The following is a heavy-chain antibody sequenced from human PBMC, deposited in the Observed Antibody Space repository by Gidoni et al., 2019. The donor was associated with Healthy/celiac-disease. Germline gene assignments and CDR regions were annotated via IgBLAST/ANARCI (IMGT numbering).Heavy chain of an antibody. J-gene: IGHJ5*02. CDR3: ARGPPSLVVVAATRWFDP. CDR1: GGAFSDYY. D-gene: IGHD2-15*01. CDR2: INHSGRT. Sequence: QLQLQQWGAGLLKPSATLSLTCAVSGGAFSDYYWSWIRQPPGTGLEWIGEINHSGRTNYNPSLKSRVTISVDTSKNQFSLKLSSVTAADTAVYYCARGPPSLVVVAATRWFDPWGQGTLVTVSS. V-gene: IGHV4-34*01.